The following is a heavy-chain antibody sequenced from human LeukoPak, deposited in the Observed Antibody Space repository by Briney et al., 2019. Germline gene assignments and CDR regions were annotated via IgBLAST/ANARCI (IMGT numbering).Heavy chain of an antibody. Sequence: PGGSLRLSCAASGFTFSDYAMSWVRQAPGKGLEWLSVISGGSSGSTYYADSVKGRFTISRDNSKNTLYLQMNSLRAEDTAVYYCAKGPTGYYYYYMDVWGKGTTVTVSS. J-gene: IGHJ6*03. CDR3: AKGPTGYYYYYMDV. CDR1: GFTFSDYA. V-gene: IGHV3-23*01. CDR2: ISGGSSGST. D-gene: IGHD3-9*01.